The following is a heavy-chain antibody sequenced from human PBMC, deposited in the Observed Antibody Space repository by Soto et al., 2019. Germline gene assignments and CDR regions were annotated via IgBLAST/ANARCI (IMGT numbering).Heavy chain of an antibody. CDR3: ARESGIAVAGPFDY. D-gene: IGHD6-19*01. CDR2: ISYDGSNK. CDR1: GFTFSSYA. Sequence: QVQLVESGGGVVQPGRSLRLSCAASGFTFSSYAMHWVRQAPGKGLEWVAVISYDGSNKYYADSVKGRFTISRDNSKNTLYLQVNSLTAEDTAVYYCARESGIAVAGPFDYWVQGTLVTVSS. V-gene: IGHV3-30-3*01. J-gene: IGHJ4*02.